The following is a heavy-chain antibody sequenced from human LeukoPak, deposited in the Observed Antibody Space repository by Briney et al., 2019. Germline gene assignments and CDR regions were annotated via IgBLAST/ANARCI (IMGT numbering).Heavy chain of an antibody. V-gene: IGHV3-23*01. D-gene: IGHD3-10*01. J-gene: IGHJ4*02. CDR3: ARLSYYYGSGSYFIDY. CDR2: ISGSGGST. CDR1: GFTFSSYA. Sequence: GGSLRLSCAAPGFTFSSYAMSWVRQAPGKGLEWVSAISGSGGSTYYADSVKGRFTISRDNSKNTLYLQMNSLRAEDTAVYYCARLSYYYGSGSYFIDYWGQGTLVTVSS.